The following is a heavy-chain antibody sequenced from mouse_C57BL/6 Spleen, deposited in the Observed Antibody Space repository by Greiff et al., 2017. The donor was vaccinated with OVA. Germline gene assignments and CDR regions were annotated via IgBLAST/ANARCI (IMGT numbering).Heavy chain of an antibody. V-gene: IGHV5-9-1*02. CDR2: ISSGGDYI. CDR1: GFTFSSYA. Sequence: DVMLVESGEGLVKPGGSLKLSCAASGFTFSSYAMSWVRQTPEKRLEWVAYISSGGDYIYYADTVKGRFTISRDNARNTLYLQMSSLKSEDTAMYYCTRGDDYDGVGPRFAYWGQGTLVTVSA. CDR3: TRGDDYDGVGPRFAY. D-gene: IGHD2-4*01. J-gene: IGHJ3*01.